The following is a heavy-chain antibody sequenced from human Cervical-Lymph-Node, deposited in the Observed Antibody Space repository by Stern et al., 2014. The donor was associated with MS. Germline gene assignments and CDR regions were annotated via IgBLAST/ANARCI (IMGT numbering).Heavy chain of an antibody. Sequence: QVQLQESGPGLVKPSETLSLTCTVSGGPISSYYWSWIRQPPGKGLEWIGYISYSGSTNYNPSLKSRVTISVDTSKNQFSLKLSSVTAADTAVYYCARDRIAVAGTYYYYYGMDVWGQGTTVTVSS. CDR1: GGPISSYY. V-gene: IGHV4-59*01. CDR3: ARDRIAVAGTYYYYYGMDV. J-gene: IGHJ6*02. CDR2: ISYSGST. D-gene: IGHD6-19*01.